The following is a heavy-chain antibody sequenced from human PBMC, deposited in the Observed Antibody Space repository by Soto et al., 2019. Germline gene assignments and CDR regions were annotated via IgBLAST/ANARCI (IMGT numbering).Heavy chain of an antibody. CDR2: INPNSGGT. CDR1: GYTFTGYY. D-gene: IGHD4-4*01. CDR3: AISWPTVTTPLHYYYYGMDV. J-gene: IGHJ6*02. V-gene: IGHV1-2*04. Sequence: QVQLVQSGAEVKKPGASVKVSCKASGYTFTGYYMHWVRQAPGQGLEWMGWINPNSGGTNYAQKFQGWVTMTRDTSISTAYMELSRLRSDDTAVYYCAISWPTVTTPLHYYYYGMDVWGQGTTVTVSS.